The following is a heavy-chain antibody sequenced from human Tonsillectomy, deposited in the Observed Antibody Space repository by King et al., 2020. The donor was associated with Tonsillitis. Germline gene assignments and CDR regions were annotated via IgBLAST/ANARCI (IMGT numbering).Heavy chain of an antibody. CDR3: ARAPTRTTIFDI. D-gene: IGHD1-7*01. Sequence: VQLVESGGGLIQPGGSLRLSRAASGFTVSSNYMSWVRQAPGKGLEWVSIIYSDGTIHYADSVRGRFNISRDTSKNTVYLQLNSLTVEDTAMYYCARAPTRTTIFDIWGQGTLVTVSS. V-gene: IGHV3-53*01. CDR1: GFTVSSNY. J-gene: IGHJ4*02. CDR2: IYSDGTI.